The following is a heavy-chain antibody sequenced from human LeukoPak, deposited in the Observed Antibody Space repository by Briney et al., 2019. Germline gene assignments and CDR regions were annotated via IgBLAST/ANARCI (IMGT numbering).Heavy chain of an antibody. Sequence: SETLTLTCTVSGGSVRRYYWSWIRQPPGKELEWIGYIDYSGSTNYNPSLKSRVTISVDTSKNQVSLKLTSVTAADTAVYYCAGDKNSSRWSFYWGQRRQVSVSS. V-gene: IGHV4-59*02. CDR2: IDYSGST. J-gene: IGHJ4*02. D-gene: IGHD6-13*01. CDR1: GGSVRRYY. CDR3: AGDKNSSRWSFY.